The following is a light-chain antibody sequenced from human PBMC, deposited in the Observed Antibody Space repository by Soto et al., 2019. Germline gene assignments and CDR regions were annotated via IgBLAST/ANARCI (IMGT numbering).Light chain of an antibody. J-gene: IGKJ1*01. CDR3: QHFVNSLTWT. V-gene: IGKV3D-15*01. CDR2: DAS. CDR1: QSVSSN. Sequence: EIVLTQSPATLSLSPGERATLSCRTSQSVSSNLACYQQKPGQDPRLLIYDASTRATGIPARFSGSGSGTEFTLTISSLQSEDFAVYYCQHFVNSLTWTFGQGTKVDIK.